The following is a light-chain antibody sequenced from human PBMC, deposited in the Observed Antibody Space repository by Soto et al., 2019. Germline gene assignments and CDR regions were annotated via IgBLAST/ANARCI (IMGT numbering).Light chain of an antibody. J-gene: IGKJ2*01. Sequence: DIVMTQSPDSLAVSLGERATINCKSSQSVLYSSNNKNFLAWYQQKPGQPPKLLIYWASTREPGVPDRFSGSGSGTDFTLTISGLQAEDVAVYYCQQYYSAPFTFGPGTKLEIK. CDR1: QSVLYSSNNKNF. CDR3: QQYYSAPFT. CDR2: WAS. V-gene: IGKV4-1*01.